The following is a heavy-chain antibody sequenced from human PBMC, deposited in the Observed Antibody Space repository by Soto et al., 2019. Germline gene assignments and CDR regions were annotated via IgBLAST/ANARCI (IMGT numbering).Heavy chain of an antibody. V-gene: IGHV4-39*01. CDR3: ARHYRYYDSSGYYIADLGMDV. D-gene: IGHD3-22*01. Sequence: SETLSITCTVSGGSISSSSYYWGWIRQPPGKGLEWIGSIYYSGSTYYNPSLKSRVTISVDTSKNQFSLKLSSVTAADTAVYYCARHYRYYDSSGYYIADLGMDVWGQGTTVTVSS. CDR1: GGSISSSSYY. J-gene: IGHJ6*02. CDR2: IYYSGST.